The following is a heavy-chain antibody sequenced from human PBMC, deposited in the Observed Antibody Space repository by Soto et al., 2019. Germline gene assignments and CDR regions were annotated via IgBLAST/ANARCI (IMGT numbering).Heavy chain of an antibody. CDR3: ARDNLAFNREFEI. D-gene: IGHD3-16*01. Sequence: SLRXYFAASLFLFIYAQFNLFRHAPWWGLELLSSITGTSPFTEYAESLEGLFSLSRDNPNKLLFLQMDKLRNEDKAVYYCARDNLAFNREFEIWGQGTLV. J-gene: IGHJ4*02. CDR2: ITGTSPFT. V-gene: IGHV3-21*01. CDR1: LFLFIYAQ.